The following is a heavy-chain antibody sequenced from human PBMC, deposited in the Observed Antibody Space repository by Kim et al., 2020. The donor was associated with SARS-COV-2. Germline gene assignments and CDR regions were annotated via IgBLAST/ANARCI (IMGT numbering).Heavy chain of an antibody. CDR3: TRDPRSYYFDY. V-gene: IGHV3-49*04. Sequence: GGSLRLSCTASGFTFGDYAMSWVRQAPGKGLEWVGFIRSKAYGGTTEYAASVKGRFTISRDDSKSIAYLQMNSLKTEDTAVYYCTRDPRSYYFDYWGQGTLVTVSS. CDR1: GFTFGDYA. J-gene: IGHJ4*02. CDR2: IRSKAYGGTT.